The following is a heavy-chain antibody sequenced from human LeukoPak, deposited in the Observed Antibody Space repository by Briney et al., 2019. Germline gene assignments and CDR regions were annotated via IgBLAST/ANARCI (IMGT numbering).Heavy chain of an antibody. J-gene: IGHJ4*02. CDR3: AKDQYCTSTSCYVGY. CDR2: IRYDGSNQ. CDR1: GFTFSSYG. V-gene: IGHV3-30*02. D-gene: IGHD2-2*01. Sequence: GSLRLSCAASGFTFSSYGMNWVRQAPGKGLEWVAFIRYDGSNQYYADSVKGRFTISRDNSKNTLYLQMNSLRAEDTAVYYCAKDQYCTSTSCYVGYWGQGTLVTVSS.